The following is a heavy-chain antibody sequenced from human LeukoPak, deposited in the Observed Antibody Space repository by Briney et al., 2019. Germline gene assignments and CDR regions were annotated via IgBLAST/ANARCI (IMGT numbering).Heavy chain of an antibody. CDR1: GFTFDDYG. J-gene: IGHJ4*02. D-gene: IGHD3-22*01. Sequence: GGSLRLSCAASGFTFDDYGMHWVRQAPGKGLEWVSYISSSSSTIYYADSVKGRFTISRDNAKNSLYLQMNSLRAEDTAVYYCARADSSGYYHPINWGQGTLVTVSS. CDR2: ISSSSSTI. V-gene: IGHV3-48*01. CDR3: ARADSSGYYHPIN.